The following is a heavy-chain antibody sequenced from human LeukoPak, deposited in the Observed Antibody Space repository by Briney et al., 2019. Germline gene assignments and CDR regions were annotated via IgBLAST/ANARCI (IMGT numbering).Heavy chain of an antibody. CDR3: ASYYYDSSGYLLFDY. CDR1: GFTVSSNY. J-gene: IGHJ4*02. Sequence: PGGSLRLSCAASGFTVSSNYMSGVRQAPGKGLEWVSVIYSGGSTYYADSVKGRFTISRDNSKNTLYLQMNSLRAEDTAVYYCASYYYDSSGYLLFDYWGQGTLVTVSS. D-gene: IGHD3-22*01. CDR2: IYSGGST. V-gene: IGHV3-53*01.